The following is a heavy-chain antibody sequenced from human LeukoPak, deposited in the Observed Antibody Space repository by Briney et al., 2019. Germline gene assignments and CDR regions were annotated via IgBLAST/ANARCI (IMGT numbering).Heavy chain of an antibody. CDR1: GYTFTSYG. D-gene: IGHD5-12*01. CDR3: ARDINSGYDGGNDY. CDR2: ISAYNGNT. Sequence: ASMKVSCKASGYTFTSYGISWVRQAPGQGLEWMGWISAYNGNTNYAQKLQGRVTMTTDTSTSTAYMELRSLRSDDTAVYYCARDINSGYDGGNDYWGQGTLVTVSS. V-gene: IGHV1-18*01. J-gene: IGHJ4*02.